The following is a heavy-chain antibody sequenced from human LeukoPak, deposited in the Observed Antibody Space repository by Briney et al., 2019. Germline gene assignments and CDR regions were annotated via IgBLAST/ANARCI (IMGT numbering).Heavy chain of an antibody. Sequence: ASVKVSCKASGYTFTKYGITWVRQAPGQGLEWMGWVGTYTGKTNYAQNLQGRVTMTTDTSTRTAYMELGSLRSDDTAVYYCASCHCTNGVCYGECEYFQHWGQGTLVTVSS. CDR1: GYTFTKYG. D-gene: IGHD2-8*01. CDR3: ASCHCTNGVCYGECEYFQH. CDR2: VGTYTGKT. J-gene: IGHJ1*01. V-gene: IGHV1-18*01.